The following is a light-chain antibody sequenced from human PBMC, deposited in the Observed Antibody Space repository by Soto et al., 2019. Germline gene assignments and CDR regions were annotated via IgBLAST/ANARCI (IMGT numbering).Light chain of an antibody. Sequence: QSVLTQPASVSGSPGQSITISCTGTSSDVGNYNLVSWYQHHPGKAPKLMIYEANKRPSGVSNRFSGSKSGNTASLTVSGLQAEDEADYYCCSYAGSAPYVFGTGTKLTVL. CDR3: CSYAGSAPYV. V-gene: IGLV2-23*01. CDR1: SSDVGNYNL. CDR2: EAN. J-gene: IGLJ1*01.